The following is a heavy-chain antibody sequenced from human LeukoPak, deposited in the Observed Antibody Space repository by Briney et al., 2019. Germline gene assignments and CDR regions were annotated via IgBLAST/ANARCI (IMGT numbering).Heavy chain of an antibody. CDR1: GYTFTSYG. D-gene: IGHD5-18*01. Sequence: GASVKVSCKASGYTFTSYGISWVRQAPGQGLEWMGWISAYNGNTNSAQKVQGRVTLTTDTSTSTAYMELRSLRSDDTAVHYCARQVDTSMALPDYWGQGTLVTVSS. CDR3: ARQVDTSMALPDY. V-gene: IGHV1-18*01. J-gene: IGHJ4*02. CDR2: ISAYNGNT.